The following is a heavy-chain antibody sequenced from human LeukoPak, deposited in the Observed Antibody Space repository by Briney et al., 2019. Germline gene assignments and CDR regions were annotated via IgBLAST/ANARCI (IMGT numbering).Heavy chain of an antibody. CDR1: GFTFDDYT. Sequence: GGSLRLSCAASGFTFDDYTMHWVRQAPGKGLEWVSLISWDGGSTYYADSVKGRFTISRDNSKNSLYLQMNSLRTEDTALYYCAKDTLSEDDILTGYYRDYYMDVWGKGTTVTVSS. CDR3: AKDTLSEDDILTGYYRDYYMDV. V-gene: IGHV3-43*01. J-gene: IGHJ6*03. CDR2: ISWDGGST. D-gene: IGHD3-9*01.